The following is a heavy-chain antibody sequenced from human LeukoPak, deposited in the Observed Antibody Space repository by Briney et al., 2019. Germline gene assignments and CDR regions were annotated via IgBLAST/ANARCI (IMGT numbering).Heavy chain of an antibody. CDR1: GGSISSYY. Sequence: SETLSLTCTVSGGSISSYYWSWIRQPAGKGLEWIGRIYTSGNTNYNPSLKSRVTMSVDTSKNQFSLKLSSVTAADTAVYYCARGGLVEYSNYRYYYYYYGMDVWGQGTTVTVSS. CDR2: IYTSGNT. J-gene: IGHJ6*02. D-gene: IGHD4-11*01. V-gene: IGHV4-4*07. CDR3: ARGGLVEYSNYRYYYYYYGMDV.